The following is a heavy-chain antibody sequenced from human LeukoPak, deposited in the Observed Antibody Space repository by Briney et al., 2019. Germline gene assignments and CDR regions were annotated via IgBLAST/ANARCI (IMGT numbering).Heavy chain of an antibody. V-gene: IGHV4-39*01. CDR3: ARTRYYYNSRSYGAPYYFDY. D-gene: IGHD3-10*01. CDR2: IYYSGST. CDR1: GGSISSRSYY. J-gene: IGHJ4*02. Sequence: SETLSLTCTVSGGSISSRSYYWGWIRQPPGNGLEWIGIIYYSGSTYSNPSLRSRVTISVDTSKNQFSLKLSSVTAADTAVYYCARTRYYYNSRSYGAPYYFDYWGQGTLVTVSS.